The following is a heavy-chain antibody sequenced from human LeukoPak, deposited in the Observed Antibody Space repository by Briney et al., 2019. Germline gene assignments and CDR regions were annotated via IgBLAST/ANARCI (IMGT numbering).Heavy chain of an antibody. D-gene: IGHD3-10*01. J-gene: IGHJ5*02. Sequence: ASVKVSCKASGYTFTGYYMHWVRQAPGQGLEWMGWINPNSGGTNYAQKFQGRVTMTRDTSISTAYMELSSLRSEDTAVYYCARPLQRITMVRGVIYNWFDPWGQGTLVTVSS. CDR1: GYTFTGYY. V-gene: IGHV1-2*02. CDR2: INPNSGGT. CDR3: ARPLQRITMVRGVIYNWFDP.